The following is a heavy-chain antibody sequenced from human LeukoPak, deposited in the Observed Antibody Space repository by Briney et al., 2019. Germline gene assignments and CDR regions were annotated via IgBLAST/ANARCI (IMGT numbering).Heavy chain of an antibody. CDR2: ISSSGSTI. CDR3: ARPSSSGSSGSEFDY. CDR1: GFTFSSYE. Sequence: GGSLRLSFAASGFTFSSYEMNWVRQAPGKGLEWVSYISSSGSTIYYADSVKGRFTISRDNAKNSLYLQMNSLRAEDTAVYYCARPSSSGSSGSEFDYWGQGTLVTVSS. D-gene: IGHD3-22*01. J-gene: IGHJ4*02. V-gene: IGHV3-48*03.